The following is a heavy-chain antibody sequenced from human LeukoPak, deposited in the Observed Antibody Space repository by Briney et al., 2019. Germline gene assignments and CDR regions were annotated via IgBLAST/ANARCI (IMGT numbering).Heavy chain of an antibody. V-gene: IGHV4-31*03. CDR1: GGSISNGGYD. CDR3: ARQGSWNDFSDNWFDP. Sequence: PSETLSLTCTVSGGSISNGGYDWSWIRQPPGKGLEWIGYINYRDNTNYSPSLKSRVTISVDTSKNQFSLRLTSVTAADTAVYCCARQGSWNDFSDNWFDPWGQGTLVTVSS. J-gene: IGHJ5*02. D-gene: IGHD1-1*01. CDR2: INYRDNT.